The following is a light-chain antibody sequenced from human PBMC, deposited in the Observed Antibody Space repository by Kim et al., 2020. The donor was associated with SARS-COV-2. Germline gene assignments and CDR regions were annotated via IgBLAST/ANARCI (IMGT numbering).Light chain of an antibody. Sequence: DIQMTQSPSTLSASVGDRVTITCRSSQSINRWLAWYQQKPGRAPNLLIYEASNVETGVPSRFSGSGSGTEFTLTISGLQPDDSATYYCQQYKSYSTFGQGTKVDIK. J-gene: IGKJ1*01. CDR2: EAS. V-gene: IGKV1-5*03. CDR1: QSINRW. CDR3: QQYKSYST.